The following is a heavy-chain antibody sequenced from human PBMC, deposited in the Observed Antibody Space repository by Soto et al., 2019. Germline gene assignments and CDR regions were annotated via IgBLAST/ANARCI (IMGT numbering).Heavy chain of an antibody. D-gene: IGHD3-10*01. Sequence: QVQLVQSGAEVKKPGSSVKVSCKASGGTFSSFAISWVRQAPGQGLEWMGGVIPIFGTPKYAQRFQGRVTITADESTSTADMELSSLRSEDTAVYYCAKAADFYGSGTYYSYLDSGGQGTLVTVSS. CDR1: GGTFSSFA. V-gene: IGHV1-69*01. CDR2: VIPIFGTP. CDR3: AKAADFYGSGTYYSYLDS. J-gene: IGHJ4*02.